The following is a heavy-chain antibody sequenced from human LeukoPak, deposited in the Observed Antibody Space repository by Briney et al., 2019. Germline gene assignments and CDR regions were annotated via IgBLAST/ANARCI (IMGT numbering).Heavy chain of an antibody. CDR2: ISGSGGST. CDR1: GFTFSSYA. V-gene: IGHV3-23*01. J-gene: IGHJ4*02. Sequence: GGSLRLSCAASGFTFSSYAMSWVRQAPGKGLEWVSAISGSGGSTYYADSVKGRFTISRDNSKNTLYLQMNSLRAEDTAVYYCAKTPLVGYLLMVRGVIISSLDYWGQGTLVTVSS. CDR3: AKTPLVGYLLMVRGVIISSLDY. D-gene: IGHD3-10*01.